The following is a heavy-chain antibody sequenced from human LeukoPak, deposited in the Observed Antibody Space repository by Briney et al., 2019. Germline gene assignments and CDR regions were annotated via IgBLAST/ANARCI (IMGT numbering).Heavy chain of an antibody. CDR1: GGSISNYY. CDR3: AREGRQDYVYFDY. CDR2: INYSGNT. J-gene: IGHJ4*02. V-gene: IGHV4-59*01. Sequence: PSETLSLTFTVSGGSISNYYWSWIRQPPGKGLEWIGYINYSGNTNYNPSLKSRVTISVDSSKNQFSLRLTSVTAADTAVYFCAREGRQDYVYFDYWGQGALVTVSS. D-gene: IGHD4-17*01.